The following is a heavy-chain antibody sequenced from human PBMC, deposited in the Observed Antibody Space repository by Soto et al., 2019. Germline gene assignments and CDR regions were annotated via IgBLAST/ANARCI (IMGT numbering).Heavy chain of an antibody. CDR2: ISHDGSQK. D-gene: IGHD1-26*01. J-gene: IGHJ4*02. V-gene: IGHV3-30*18. CDR3: AKGNSGSPYGAFDY. CDR1: GFTFSTYG. Sequence: GSLRLSCAVSGFTFSTYGMHWVRQAPGKGLEWVAVISHDGSQKYYADSVKGRFTISRDTSKNALFLQMNSLRAEDTAVYYCAKGNSGSPYGAFDYWGQGTQVTVSS.